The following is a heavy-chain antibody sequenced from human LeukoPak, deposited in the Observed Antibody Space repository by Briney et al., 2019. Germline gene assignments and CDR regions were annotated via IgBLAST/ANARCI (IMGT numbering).Heavy chain of an antibody. V-gene: IGHV3-21*01. J-gene: IGHJ4*02. CDR2: ISSSSSYI. D-gene: IGHD5-18*01. Sequence: GGSLRLSCAASGFTFSSYSMNWVRQAPGKGLEWVSSISSSSSYIYYADSVKGRFTISRDNAKNSLYLQMNSLRAEDTAVYYCARVDTAMVPSNYWGQGTLVTVSS. CDR3: ARVDTAMVPSNY. CDR1: GFTFSSYS.